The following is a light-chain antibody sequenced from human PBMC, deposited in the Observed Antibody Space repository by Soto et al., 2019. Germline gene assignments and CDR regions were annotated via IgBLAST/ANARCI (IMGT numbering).Light chain of an antibody. CDR3: CSYTGSSPLYV. V-gene: IGLV2-23*02. Sequence: QSVLTQPASVYASPGQSITISCTGTSSDFGSYNLVSWFQQHPGKAPKLIIYDVSQRPSGVSNRFSGSKSGNTASLTISGLQTDDEADYHCCSYTGSSPLYVFGTGTKVTVL. CDR1: SSDFGSYNL. J-gene: IGLJ1*01. CDR2: DVS.